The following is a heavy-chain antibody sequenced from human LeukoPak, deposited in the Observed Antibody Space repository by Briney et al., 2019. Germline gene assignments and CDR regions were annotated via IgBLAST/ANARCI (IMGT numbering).Heavy chain of an antibody. CDR3: ANFPYCSSTSCYAY. D-gene: IGHD2-2*01. Sequence: GGSLRLSCAASGFTLSSYGMHWVRQAPGKGLEWVSFIRYDGSNKYYADSVKGRFTISRDNSKNTLYLQMNSLKAEDTAVYYCANFPYCSSTSCYAYWGQGTLVTVSS. CDR1: GFTLSSYG. V-gene: IGHV3-30*02. J-gene: IGHJ4*02. CDR2: IRYDGSNK.